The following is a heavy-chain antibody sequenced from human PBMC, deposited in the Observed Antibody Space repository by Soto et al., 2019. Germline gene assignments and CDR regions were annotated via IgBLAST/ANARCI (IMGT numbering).Heavy chain of an antibody. V-gene: IGHV3-23*01. Sequence: EVQLLESGGGLVQPGGSLRLSCAASGFTFSSYAMSWVRQAPGKGLEWVSAISGSGGSTYYADSVKGRFTISRDNSKNTLYLQMNNLRAEDTAVYYCAKFPGITMVRGVIRPFDYWGQGTLVTVSS. D-gene: IGHD3-10*01. CDR1: GFTFSSYA. CDR3: AKFPGITMVRGVIRPFDY. J-gene: IGHJ4*02. CDR2: ISGSGGST.